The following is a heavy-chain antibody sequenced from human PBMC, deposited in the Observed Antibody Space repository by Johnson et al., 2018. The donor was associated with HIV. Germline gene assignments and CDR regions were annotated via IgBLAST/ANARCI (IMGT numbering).Heavy chain of an antibody. D-gene: IGHD4/OR15-4a*01. V-gene: IGHV3-30-3*01. CDR1: GFIFSNYA. CDR2: ISYDGSNK. CDR3: AREREDYGLDI. Sequence: QVQLVESGGGVVQPGRSLRLSCAASGFIFSNYALHWVRQAPGKGLEWVAVISYDGSNKYYADSVKGRSTISRDNSKNTLYLQMNSLRAEDTAVYYCAREREDYGLDIWGQGTMVTVSS. J-gene: IGHJ3*02.